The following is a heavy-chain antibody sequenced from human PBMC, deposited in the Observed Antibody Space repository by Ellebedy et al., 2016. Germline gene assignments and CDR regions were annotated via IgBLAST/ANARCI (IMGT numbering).Heavy chain of an antibody. CDR2: INHSGST. CDR3: ARGRGYANSFNI. CDR1: GGSFSGYY. J-gene: IGHJ3*02. D-gene: IGHD5-12*01. V-gene: IGHV4-34*01. Sequence: SETLSLTXAVYGGSFSGYYWSWIRQPPGKGLEWIGEINHSGSTNYNPSLKSRVTISVDTSKNQFSLKLSSVTAADTAVYYCARGRGYANSFNIWGQGTMVTVSS.